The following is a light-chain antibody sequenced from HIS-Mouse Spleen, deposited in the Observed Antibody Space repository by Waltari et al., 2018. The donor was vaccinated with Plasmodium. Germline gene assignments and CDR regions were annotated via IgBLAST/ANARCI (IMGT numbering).Light chain of an antibody. CDR1: ALPKKY. CDR2: EDS. V-gene: IGLV3-10*01. Sequence: SSELTQPPSVSVSPGQTARITCSGDALPKKYAYWYQQKSGQAPVLVIYEDSKRPSGIPGRFSGSSSGTMATVSISGAQVEDEADYYCYSTDSSGNHWVFGGGTKLTVL. J-gene: IGLJ3*02. CDR3: YSTDSSGNHWV.